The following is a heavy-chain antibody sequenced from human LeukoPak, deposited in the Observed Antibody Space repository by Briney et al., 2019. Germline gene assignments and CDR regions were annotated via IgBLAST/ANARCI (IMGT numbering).Heavy chain of an antibody. V-gene: IGHV4-59*10. CDR1: GGSFSGYY. Sequence: SETLSLTCAVYGGSFSGYYWSWIRQPAGKGLEWIGRIYTSGSTNYNPSLKSRVTMSVDTSKNQFSLKLSSVTAADTAVYYCARVSSSAEAFDIWGQGTMVTVSS. CDR3: ARVSSSAEAFDI. CDR2: IYTSGST. J-gene: IGHJ3*02. D-gene: IGHD6-6*01.